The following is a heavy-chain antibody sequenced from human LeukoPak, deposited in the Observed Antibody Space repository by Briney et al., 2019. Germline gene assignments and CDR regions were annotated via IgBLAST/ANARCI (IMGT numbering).Heavy chain of an antibody. CDR3: ARDLNWETY. J-gene: IGHJ4*02. V-gene: IGHV3-23*01. CDR2: ISFSGDST. CDR1: GFTFGSYG. Sequence: GGSLRLSCRASGFTFGSYGMSWVRQAPGRGLEWVSGISFSGDSTYYVDSVKGRFTISRDNAKNSLYLQMNSLRAEDTAVYYCARDLNWETYWGQGTLVSVSS. D-gene: IGHD7-27*01.